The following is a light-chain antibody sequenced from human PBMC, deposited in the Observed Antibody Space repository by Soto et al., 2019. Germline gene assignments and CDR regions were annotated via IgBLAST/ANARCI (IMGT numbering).Light chain of an antibody. CDR3: QQYNSYWT. J-gene: IGKJ1*01. CDR1: QSISSW. Sequence: DIQITPSPSTRATSVLESFTITCRASQSISSWLAWYQQKPGKAPKLLIYKASSLESGVPSRFSGSGSGTEFTLTISSLQPDDFATYYCQQYNSYWTFGQGTKVDIK. V-gene: IGKV1-5*03. CDR2: KAS.